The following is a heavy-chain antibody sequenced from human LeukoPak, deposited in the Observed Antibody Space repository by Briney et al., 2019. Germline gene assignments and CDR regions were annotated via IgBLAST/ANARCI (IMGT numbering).Heavy chain of an antibody. CDR3: ARGGSGYALNWFDP. J-gene: IGHJ5*02. Sequence: SETLSLTCTVSGGSISSSSYYWGWIRQPPGKGLEWIGSIYYSGSTNYNPSLKSRVTISVDTSKNQFSLKLSSVTAADTAVYYCARGGSGYALNWFDPWGQGTLVTVSS. CDR1: GGSISSSSYY. V-gene: IGHV4-39*07. CDR2: IYYSGST. D-gene: IGHD5-12*01.